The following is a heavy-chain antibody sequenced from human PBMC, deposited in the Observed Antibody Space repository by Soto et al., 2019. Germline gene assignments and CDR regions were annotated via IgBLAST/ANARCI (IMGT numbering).Heavy chain of an antibody. V-gene: IGHV3-15*01. CDR1: GFTFSDAW. J-gene: IGHJ4*02. CDR3: TTDSGYSGYDLRDYFDY. CDR2: IKSKTDGGTT. D-gene: IGHD5-12*01. Sequence: GSLRLSCAASGFTFSDAWMSWVRQAPGKGLEWVGRIKSKTDGGTTDYAAPVKGRFTISRDDSKNTLYLQMNSLKTEDTAVYYCTTDSGYSGYDLRDYFDYWGQGTLVTVS.